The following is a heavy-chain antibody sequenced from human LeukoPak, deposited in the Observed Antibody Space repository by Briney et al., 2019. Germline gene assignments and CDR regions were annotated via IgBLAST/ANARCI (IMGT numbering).Heavy chain of an antibody. J-gene: IGHJ4*02. Sequence: AASVKVSCKASGYTFTCYDINWVRQATGQGLEWMGWMNPNSGNTGYAQKFQGRVTMTRNTSISTAYMELSSLRSEDTAVYYCARGWYNWNGVDYWGQGTLVTVSS. CDR2: MNPNSGNT. CDR3: ARGWYNWNGVDY. V-gene: IGHV1-8*01. CDR1: GYTFTCYD. D-gene: IGHD1-20*01.